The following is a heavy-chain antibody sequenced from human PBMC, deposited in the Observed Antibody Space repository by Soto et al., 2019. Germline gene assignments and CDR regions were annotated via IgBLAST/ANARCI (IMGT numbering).Heavy chain of an antibody. D-gene: IGHD5-18*01. Sequence: HPGGSLRLSCAASGFTFNSYGIHWVRQAPGKGLEWVAVISHDGSKTNYADSVKGRVTISRDNSKDTVYLQMNSLRAEDTAVYYCAKDLGYSYGYYFDYSGQSTLVTVSS. CDR1: GFTFNSYG. CDR2: ISHDGSKT. CDR3: AKDLGYSYGYYFDY. J-gene: IGHJ4*02. V-gene: IGHV3-30*18.